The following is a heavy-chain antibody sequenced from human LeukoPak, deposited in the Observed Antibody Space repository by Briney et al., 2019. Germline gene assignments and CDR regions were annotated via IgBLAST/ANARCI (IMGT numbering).Heavy chain of an antibody. CDR3: AKHLVSAHGDPKHFDY. CDR1: RGSISGYY. V-gene: IGHV4-59*08. D-gene: IGHD3-10*01. J-gene: IGHJ4*02. CDR2: IYYSGTT. Sequence: SETLSLTCTVSRGSISGYYWSWIRQPPGKGLEWIGYIYYSGTTNYNPSLESRVTMSVDTSKNLFSLNLISVTAADTAVYYCAKHLVSAHGDPKHFDYWGQGILVTVSS.